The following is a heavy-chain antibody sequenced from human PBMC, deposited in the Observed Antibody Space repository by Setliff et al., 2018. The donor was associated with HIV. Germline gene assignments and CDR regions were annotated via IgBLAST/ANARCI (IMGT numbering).Heavy chain of an antibody. CDR2: IYTSGTT. V-gene: IGHV4-4*09. Sequence: SETLSLTCFVSGVSISGHFWGWIRQPPGKGLEWIGYIYTSGTTESNPSLDSRVTISVDTSRDQFSLNLRSVTAADTALYFCARLIHTGLLYFDYWGLGMLVTVSS. J-gene: IGHJ4*02. D-gene: IGHD2-8*02. CDR3: ARLIHTGLLYFDY. CDR1: GVSISGHF.